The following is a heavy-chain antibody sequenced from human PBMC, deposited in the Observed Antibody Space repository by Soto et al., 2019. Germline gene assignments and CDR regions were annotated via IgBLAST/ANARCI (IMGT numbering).Heavy chain of an antibody. CDR2: IDPKFGDT. D-gene: IGHD3-10*02. V-gene: IGHV1-2*02. Sequence: QVQLVQSGAEVKEPGDSVRVSCEASGYTFTAYYIHWVRRAPGQGLEWMGWIDPKFGDTTYAQDFQGRVSMTRDMSISTVDMELSRLTSDGTAIYYCARNTDYYYGRGSGNGHGVWGQGTTVTVFS. CDR3: ARNTDYYYGRGSGNGHGV. J-gene: IGHJ6*02. CDR1: GYTFTAYY.